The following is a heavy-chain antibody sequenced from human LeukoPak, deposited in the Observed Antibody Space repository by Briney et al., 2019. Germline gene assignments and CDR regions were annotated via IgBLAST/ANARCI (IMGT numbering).Heavy chain of an antibody. CDR2: ISYDGSNK. CDR3: ATPRRGDYDFWSPGFDY. J-gene: IGHJ4*02. V-gene: IGHV3-30-3*01. D-gene: IGHD3-3*01. Sequence: GGSLRLSCAASGFTFSSYAMHWVRQAPGKGLEWVAVISYDGSNKYYADSVKGRFTISRDNSKNTLYLQMNSLRAEDTAVYYCATPRRGDYDFWSPGFDYWGQGTLVTVSS. CDR1: GFTFSSYA.